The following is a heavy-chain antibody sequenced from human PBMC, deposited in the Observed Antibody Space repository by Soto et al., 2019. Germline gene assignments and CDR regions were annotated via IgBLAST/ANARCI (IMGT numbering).Heavy chain of an antibody. CDR2: IYSGGSA. CDR3: ARHGYSYGGGYFDY. Sequence: EVQLVESGGGLVQPGGSLRLSCAASGFTVSSNYMSWVRQAPGKGLEWVSVIYSGGSAYYADSVKGRFTISRDNSKNPLYFQINSLRGEDTAVYYCARHGYSYGGGYFDYWGQGTLVTVSS. D-gene: IGHD5-18*01. J-gene: IGHJ4*02. CDR1: GFTVSSNY. V-gene: IGHV3-66*04.